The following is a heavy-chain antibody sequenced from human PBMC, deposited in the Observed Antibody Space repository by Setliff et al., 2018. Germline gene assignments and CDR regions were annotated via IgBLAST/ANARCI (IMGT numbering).Heavy chain of an antibody. V-gene: IGHV4-61*10. D-gene: IGHD6-19*01. CDR3: AREQWLDPPGYYYMDV. CDR2: IYIGGSA. CDR1: GGSVSSGSYY. J-gene: IGHJ6*03. Sequence: SETLSLTCTVSGGSVSSGSYYWSWIRQPAGKGLEWIGHIYIGGSANYNPSLKSRVTMSIDTSKNQFSLKLNSVTAADMAVYYCAREQWLDPPGYYYMDVWAKGTTVTVSS.